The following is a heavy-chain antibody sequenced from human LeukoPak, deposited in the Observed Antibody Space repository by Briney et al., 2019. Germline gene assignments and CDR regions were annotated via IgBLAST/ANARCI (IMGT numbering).Heavy chain of an antibody. D-gene: IGHD1-26*01. V-gene: IGHV3-30*04. J-gene: IGHJ5*02. Sequence: GGSLRLSCAASGFTFSSYAMHWVRQAPGKGLEWVAVISYDGSNKYYADSVKGRFTISRDNSKNTLYLQMNSLRAEDTAVYYCATDRRWELRLVDPWGQGTLVTVSS. CDR3: ATDRRWELRLVDP. CDR2: ISYDGSNK. CDR1: GFTFSSYA.